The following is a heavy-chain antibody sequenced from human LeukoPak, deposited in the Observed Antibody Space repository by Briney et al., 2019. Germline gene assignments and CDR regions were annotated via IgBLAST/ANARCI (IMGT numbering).Heavy chain of an antibody. J-gene: IGHJ6*02. V-gene: IGHV3-48*01. CDR3: AKYSSYYYYGMDV. CDR1: GFTFSTYS. CDR2: ISNSSDTI. D-gene: IGHD2/OR15-2a*01. Sequence: GGSLRLSCAASGFTFSTYSMNWVRQAPGKGLEWISYISNSSDTIYYADSVKGRFTISRDNAKNSLFLQMNSLRVEDTAVYYCAKYSSYYYYGMDVWGQGTTVTVSS.